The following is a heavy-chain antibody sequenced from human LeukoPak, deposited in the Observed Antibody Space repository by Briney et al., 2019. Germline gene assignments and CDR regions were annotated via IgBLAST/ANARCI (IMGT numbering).Heavy chain of an antibody. Sequence: SETLSLTCTVSGASITSSNYYWLWLRQPPGKGLEWIGSIYYTGITYYNPSLKSRVTISVDTSKNQFSLKLSSVTAADTAVYYCARGPNYPSPSPFDYWGQGTLVTVSS. D-gene: IGHD5-24*01. CDR2: IYYTGIT. CDR1: GASITSSNYY. CDR3: ARGPNYPSPSPFDY. V-gene: IGHV4-39*07. J-gene: IGHJ4*02.